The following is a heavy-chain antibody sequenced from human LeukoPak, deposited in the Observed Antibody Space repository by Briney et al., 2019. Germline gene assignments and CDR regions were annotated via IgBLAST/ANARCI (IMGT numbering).Heavy chain of an antibody. J-gene: IGHJ5*02. D-gene: IGHD3-10*01. CDR2: IYYSGST. Sequence: SETLSLTCTVSGGSISSSSYYWGWIRQPPGKGLEWIGSIYYSGSTYYNPSLKSRVTISVDASKNQLSLKLSSVTAADTAVYYCARRLPGFLVRGVLNGNWFDPWGQGTLVTVSS. CDR3: ARRLPGFLVRGVLNGNWFDP. V-gene: IGHV4-39*07. CDR1: GGSISSSSYY.